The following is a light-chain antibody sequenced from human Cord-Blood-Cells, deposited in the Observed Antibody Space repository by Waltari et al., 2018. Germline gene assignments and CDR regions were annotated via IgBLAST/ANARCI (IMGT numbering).Light chain of an antibody. J-gene: IGKJ2*01. CDR3: QQSYSTPYT. V-gene: IGKV1-39*01. Sequence: DIQMTKSPSSLSASVGDRVTITCRASQSISSYLNWYQQKPGKGPKPLIYAASSLQSGVSARFSGSGSGTDFTLTISSLQPEDFATYYCQQSYSTPYTFGQGTKLEIK. CDR1: QSISSY. CDR2: AAS.